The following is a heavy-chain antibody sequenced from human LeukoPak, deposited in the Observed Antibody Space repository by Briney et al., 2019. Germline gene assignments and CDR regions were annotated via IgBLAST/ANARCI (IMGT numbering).Heavy chain of an antibody. CDR1: GFTFSSYA. CDR3: AKGTGDTAYYFDF. Sequence: GGSLRLSCAASGFTFSSYAMSWVRQAPGKGLEWVSAISGSGGSTYYADSVKGRFTISRDNSENTLYLQMSGLRAEDTAIYYCAKGTGDTAYYFDFWGQGVQVTVSS. J-gene: IGHJ4*02. CDR2: ISGSGGST. D-gene: IGHD7-27*01. V-gene: IGHV3-23*01.